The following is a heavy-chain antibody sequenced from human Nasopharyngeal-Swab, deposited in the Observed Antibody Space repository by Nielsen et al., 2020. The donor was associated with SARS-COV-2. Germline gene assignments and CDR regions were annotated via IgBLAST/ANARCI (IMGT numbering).Heavy chain of an antibody. CDR1: GFSFRTYW. V-gene: IGHV3-74*01. CDR3: ARDVGGRDNY. J-gene: IGHJ4*02. CDR2: IDTDGAIT. D-gene: IGHD2-15*01. Sequence: GESLKISCAASGFSFRTYWMHWVRQSPGKGLLWVSRIDTDGAITNYADSVKGRFTISRDNAKNTLYLQMSSLRADETAVYYCARDVGGRDNYWGQGALVTVSS.